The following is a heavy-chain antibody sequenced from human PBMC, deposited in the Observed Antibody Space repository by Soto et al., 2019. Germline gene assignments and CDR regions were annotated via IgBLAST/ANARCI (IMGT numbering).Heavy chain of an antibody. CDR1: GFTFSSYA. CDR3: AKGVCSGGSCYSGFGYFDY. D-gene: IGHD2-15*01. Sequence: GGSLRLSCAASGFTFSSYAMSWVHQAPGKGLEWVSAISGSGGSTYYADSVKGRFTISRDNSKNTLYLQMNSLRAEDTAVYYCAKGVCSGGSCYSGFGYFDYRGQGTLVTVSS. CDR2: ISGSGGST. J-gene: IGHJ4*02. V-gene: IGHV3-23*01.